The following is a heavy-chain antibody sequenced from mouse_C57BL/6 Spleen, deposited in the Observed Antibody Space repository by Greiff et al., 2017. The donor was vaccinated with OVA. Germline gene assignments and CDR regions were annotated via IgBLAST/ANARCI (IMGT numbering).Heavy chain of an antibody. CDR3: ARSGIHENYPYWYFDV. D-gene: IGHD2-1*01. Sequence: VQLQQSGAELARPGASVKLSCKASGYTFTSYGISWVKQRTGQGLEWIGEIYPRSGNTYYNEKFKGKATLTADKSSSTAYMELRSLTSEDSAVYFGARSGIHENYPYWYFDVWGTGTTGTVSS. CDR1: GYTFTSYG. CDR2: IYPRSGNT. J-gene: IGHJ1*03. V-gene: IGHV1-81*01.